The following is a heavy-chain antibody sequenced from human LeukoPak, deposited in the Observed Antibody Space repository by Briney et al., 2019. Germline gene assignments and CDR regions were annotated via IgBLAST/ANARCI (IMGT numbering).Heavy chain of an antibody. CDR1: GFPLSSYA. CDR2: FSGSGGST. J-gene: IGHJ6*03. D-gene: IGHD1-1*01. V-gene: IGHV3-23*01. Sequence: GGSLRLSCAASGFPLSSYAMRWVRQATGEGLEWLSGFSGSGGSTYHADSVKGRFTISRDNSKNTLYLQKNSLRAEKTAVYYGAKDFLDNRERPYYMDVWGKGTTVTVSS. CDR3: AKDFLDNRERPYYMDV.